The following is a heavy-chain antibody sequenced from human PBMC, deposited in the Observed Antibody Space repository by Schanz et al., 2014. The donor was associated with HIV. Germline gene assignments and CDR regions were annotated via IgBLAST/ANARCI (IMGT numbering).Heavy chain of an antibody. CDR1: GFIFSSYG. V-gene: IGHV3-33*06. J-gene: IGHJ6*02. Sequence: QVQLVESGGGVVQPGRSLRLSCAASGFIFSSYGMHWVRQAPGKGLEWVAVIWYDGSNKYYADSVKGRFTISRDSSKNTLYLQMNSLRAEDTAVYYCAKDQGYDFWSGYYNYYDMDVWGQGTMVTVSS. CDR3: AKDQGYDFWSGYYNYYDMDV. CDR2: IWYDGSNK. D-gene: IGHD3-3*01.